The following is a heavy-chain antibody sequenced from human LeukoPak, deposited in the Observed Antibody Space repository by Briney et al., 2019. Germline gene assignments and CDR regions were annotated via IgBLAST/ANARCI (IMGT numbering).Heavy chain of an antibody. CDR1: GGSVSGGSYY. CDR2: VDYSGST. D-gene: IGHD6-19*01. Sequence: SETLSLTCTVSGGSVSGGSYYWSLIRQPPGKGLEWIGYVDYSGSTNYSPSLKGRVTISVDTSKNQFSLKLSSVTAVDTAVYYCARDLGYGSGWFDAWGQGTTVTVSS. V-gene: IGHV4-61*01. J-gene: IGHJ6*02. CDR3: ARDLGYGSGWFDA.